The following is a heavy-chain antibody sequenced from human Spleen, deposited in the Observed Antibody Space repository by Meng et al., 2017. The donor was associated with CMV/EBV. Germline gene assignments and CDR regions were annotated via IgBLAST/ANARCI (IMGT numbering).Heavy chain of an antibody. J-gene: IGHJ6*02. CDR1: GYNFTNYY. CDR2: INPNSGGT. D-gene: IGHD1-26*01. Sequence: ASVKVSCKASGYNFTNYYIYWVRQAPGQGLEWMGWINPNSGGTNYAQKFQGRVTMTRDTSISTAYMELSRLRSDDTAVYYCARVGRGRIVGVHYYYYGMDVWGQGTTVTVSS. V-gene: IGHV1-2*02. CDR3: ARVGRGRIVGVHYYYYGMDV.